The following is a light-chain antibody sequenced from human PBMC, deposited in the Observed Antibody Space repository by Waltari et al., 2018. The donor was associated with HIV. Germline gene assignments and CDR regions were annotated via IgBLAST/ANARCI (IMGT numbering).Light chain of an antibody. V-gene: IGLV1-44*01. Sequence: QSVLTQPPSASGTPGQRVTISCSGSSSNIGSNTVNWYQQLPGTDPQLPVYSNMQRPAGVPDRFSGAKSGTSASLAISGLQSEDDADYYCAAWDDSLNGWVFGGGTKLTVL. CDR1: SSNIGSNT. CDR2: SNM. CDR3: AAWDDSLNGWV. J-gene: IGLJ3*02.